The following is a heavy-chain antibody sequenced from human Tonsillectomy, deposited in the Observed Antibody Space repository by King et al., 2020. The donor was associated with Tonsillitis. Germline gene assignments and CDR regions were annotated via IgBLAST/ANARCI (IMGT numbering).Heavy chain of an antibody. CDR2: MSYDGNTT. CDR1: GFTFSTYG. Sequence: VQLVESGGGVVQPGRSLRLSCAASGFTFSTYGMHWVRQAPGKGLEWVAVMSYDGNTTYYADSVKGRFTISRDNSRNTLYLQMNSLRADDTAVYYCARVGTDSSGWYLTDYWGQGTLVTVSS. CDR3: ARVGTDSSGWYLTDY. J-gene: IGHJ4*02. V-gene: IGHV3-33*05. D-gene: IGHD6-19*01.